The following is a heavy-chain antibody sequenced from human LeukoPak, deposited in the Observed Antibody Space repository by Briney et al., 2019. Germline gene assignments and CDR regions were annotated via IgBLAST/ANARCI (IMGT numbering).Heavy chain of an antibody. D-gene: IGHD2-15*01. CDR2: INHSGST. Sequence: SETLSLTCAVYGGSFSGYYWSWIRQPPGKGLEWIGEINHSGSTNYNPSLKSRVTISVDTSKNQFSLKLSSVTAADTAVYYCAKLKAATRWFDPWGQGTLVTVSS. CDR1: GGSFSGYY. CDR3: AKLKAATRWFDP. V-gene: IGHV4-34*01. J-gene: IGHJ5*02.